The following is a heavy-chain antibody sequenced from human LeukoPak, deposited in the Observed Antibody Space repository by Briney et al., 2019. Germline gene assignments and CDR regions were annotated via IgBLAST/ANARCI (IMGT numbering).Heavy chain of an antibody. Sequence: PSETLSLTCTVSGGSISSSSYYWGWIRQPPGKGLEWIGRIYTSGSTNYNPSLKSRVTMSVDTSKNQFSLKLSSVTAADTAVYYCARAGRSVTRYSDYWGQGTLVTVSS. CDR2: IYTSGST. CDR1: GGSISSSSYY. J-gene: IGHJ4*02. D-gene: IGHD4-17*01. CDR3: ARAGRSVTRYSDY. V-gene: IGHV4-39*07.